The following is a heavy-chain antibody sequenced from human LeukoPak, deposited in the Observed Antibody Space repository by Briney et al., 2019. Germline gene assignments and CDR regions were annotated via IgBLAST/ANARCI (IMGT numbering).Heavy chain of an antibody. D-gene: IGHD3-10*01. Sequence: GGSLRLSCAASGFTFSSYAMSWVRQAPGKGLEWVSAISGSGGSTYYADSVEGRFTISRDNSKNTLYLQMNSLRAEDTAVYYCAKVGDYYYGSGSYYDWFDPWGQGTLVTVSS. CDR3: AKVGDYYYGSGSYYDWFDP. CDR1: GFTFSSYA. V-gene: IGHV3-23*01. J-gene: IGHJ5*02. CDR2: ISGSGGST.